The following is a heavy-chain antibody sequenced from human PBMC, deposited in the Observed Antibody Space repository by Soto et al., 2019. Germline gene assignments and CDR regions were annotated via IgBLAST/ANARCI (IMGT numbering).Heavy chain of an antibody. J-gene: IGHJ4*02. CDR2: IYSSGST. D-gene: IGHD5-12*01. CDR1: GGSVSSGSYY. Sequence: QVQLQESGPGLVKPSETLSLTCTVSGGSVSSGSYYWSWIRQPPGKGLEWIGYIYSSGSTSYNPPHKSRVTISVDTSKNQFSLKLSSVTAADTAVYYCARDGDGYNYWGQGTLVTVSS. CDR3: ARDGDGYNY. V-gene: IGHV4-61*01.